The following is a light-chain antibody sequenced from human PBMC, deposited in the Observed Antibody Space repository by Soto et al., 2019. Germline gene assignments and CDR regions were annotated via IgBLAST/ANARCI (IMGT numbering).Light chain of an antibody. CDR2: GAS. V-gene: IGKV3-20*01. CDR3: QHYGSALFT. CDR1: QSFSSSY. Sequence: EIVLTQSLGTLSLSPGERATLSCRASQSFSSSYLAWYQQKPGQAPRLLIHGASSRATGIPDRFSGSGSGTDFTLTISSLEPEDFAVYYCQHYGSALFTFGPGTKVDVK. J-gene: IGKJ3*01.